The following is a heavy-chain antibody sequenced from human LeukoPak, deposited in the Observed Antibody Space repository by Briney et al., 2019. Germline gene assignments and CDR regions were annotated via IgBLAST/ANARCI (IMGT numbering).Heavy chain of an antibody. Sequence: GGSLRLXCAASGFTFSSYSMKWVRQAPGKGLEWVSSISSSSYIYYADSVKGRFTISRDNAKNSLYLQMNSLRAEDTAVYYCATQWLVNAFDIWGQGTMVTVSS. V-gene: IGHV3-21*01. CDR2: ISSSSYI. J-gene: IGHJ3*02. CDR3: ATQWLVNAFDI. D-gene: IGHD6-19*01. CDR1: GFTFSSYS.